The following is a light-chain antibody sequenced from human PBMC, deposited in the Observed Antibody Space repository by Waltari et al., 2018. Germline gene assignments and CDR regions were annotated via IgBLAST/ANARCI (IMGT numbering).Light chain of an antibody. V-gene: IGKV3-11*01. CDR1: QLVSGS. CDR2: DAS. CDR3: QHRSNWPPIT. Sequence: EIVLTQSPATLSLSPGESATLSCRASQLVSGSLAWYQHQPGQAPRLLSYDASNRATGITARFSGSGSGTHFTLPISSLEPEDFAVYYCQHRSNWPPITFGQGTRLDIK. J-gene: IGKJ5*01.